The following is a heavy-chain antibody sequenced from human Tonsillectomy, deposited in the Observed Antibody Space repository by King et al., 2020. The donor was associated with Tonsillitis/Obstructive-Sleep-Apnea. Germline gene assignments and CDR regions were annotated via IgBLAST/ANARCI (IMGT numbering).Heavy chain of an antibody. CDR3: ARSTMFGVVITPLYFDF. CDR2: INHSGSS. V-gene: IGHV4-34*01. J-gene: IGHJ4*02. CDR1: GGSFSGYY. D-gene: IGHD3-3*01. Sequence: VQLQQWGAGLLKPSETLSLTCAVYGGSFSGYYWSWIRQPPGKGLEWIGEINHSGSSNYNSSLKSRVTISVDTSKNQFSLSLSSLTAADTAVYYCARSTMFGVVITPLYFDFWGQGTLVTVSS.